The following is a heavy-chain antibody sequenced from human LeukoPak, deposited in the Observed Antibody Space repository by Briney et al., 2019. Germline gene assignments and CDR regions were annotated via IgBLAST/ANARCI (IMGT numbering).Heavy chain of an antibody. J-gene: IGHJ4*02. CDR3: AKGNTEMATIIYCAY. CDR1: GFTFADYA. CDR2: ISWNSGSI. D-gene: IGHD5-24*01. Sequence: SLRLSCAASGFTFADYAMHWVRQAPRKGLEWFSGISWNSGSIGYADSVKGRFTISRDNAKNSLYLQMNSLRAEDTALYYCAKGNTEMATIIYCAYWGQGTLVTVSS. V-gene: IGHV3-9*01.